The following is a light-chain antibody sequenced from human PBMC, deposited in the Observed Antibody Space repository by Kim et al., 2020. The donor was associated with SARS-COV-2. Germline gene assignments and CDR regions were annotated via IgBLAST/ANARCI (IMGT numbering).Light chain of an antibody. CDR3: VSYAGSNNFPYV. CDR1: SSDVGGYNY. CDR2: EVT. Sequence: SVTSSCTGTSSDVGGYNYVSWYQQHPGKAPKLMIYEVTKRPSGVPDRFSGSKSGNTASLTVSGLQAEDEADYYCVSYAGSNNFPYVFGTGTKVTVL. J-gene: IGLJ1*01. V-gene: IGLV2-8*01.